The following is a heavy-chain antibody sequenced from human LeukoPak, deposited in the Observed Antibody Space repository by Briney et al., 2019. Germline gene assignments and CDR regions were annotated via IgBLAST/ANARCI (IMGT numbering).Heavy chain of an antibody. CDR1: GFTFCDYG. Sequence: GGPLRLSCAASGFTFCDYGIHGVRPAPGKGREWVPVIWYDGTNKYYGDSVKGRFTISRDNSKNTLYLQMTSLRAEDTPVYYCAKDRGSCSTTAVSWGQGTLVTVSS. CDR2: IWYDGTNK. CDR3: AKDRGSCSTTAVS. V-gene: IGHV3-33*06. J-gene: IGHJ5*02. D-gene: IGHD2-2*01.